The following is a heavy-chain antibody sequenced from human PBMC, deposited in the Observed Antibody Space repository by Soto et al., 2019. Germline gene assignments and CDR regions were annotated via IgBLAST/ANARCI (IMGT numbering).Heavy chain of an antibody. CDR2: ISYDGSNK. Sequence: GGSLRLSCAASGFTFSSYGMHWVRQAPGKGLEWVAVISYDGSNKYYADSVKGRFTISRDNSKNTLYLQMNSLRAEDTAVYYCAKARPLRSLGQYYFDYWGQGTLVTVSS. CDR1: GFTFSSYG. CDR3: AKARPLRSLGQYYFDY. D-gene: IGHD3-3*01. J-gene: IGHJ4*02. V-gene: IGHV3-30*18.